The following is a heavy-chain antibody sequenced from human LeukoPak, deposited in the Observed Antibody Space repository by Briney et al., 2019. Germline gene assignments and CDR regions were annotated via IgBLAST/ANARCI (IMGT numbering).Heavy chain of an antibody. CDR2: IYSGGST. V-gene: IGHV3-66*01. CDR1: GFTVSSNY. J-gene: IGHJ4*02. CDR3: ARDRGYSYAHFDY. Sequence: GGSLRLSCAASGFTVSSNYMSWVRQAPGKGLEWVSVIYSGGSTYYADSVKGRFTISRDNSKNTLYLQMNSLRAEDTAVYYCARDRGYSYAHFDYWGQGTLVTVSS. D-gene: IGHD5-18*01.